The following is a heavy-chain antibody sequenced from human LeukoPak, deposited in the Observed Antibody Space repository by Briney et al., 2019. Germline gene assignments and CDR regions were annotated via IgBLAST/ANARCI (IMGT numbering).Heavy chain of an antibody. CDR1: GGSISSYY. D-gene: IGHD6-19*01. CDR2: IYTSGST. Sequence: PSETLSLTCTVSGGSISSYYWSWIRQPPGKGLEWIGYIYTSGSTNYNPSLKSRVNISLDTPKNQFSLKLISVTAADTAVYFCARLQWPSTPFFDYWGQGTLVTVSS. V-gene: IGHV4-4*08. J-gene: IGHJ4*02. CDR3: ARLQWPSTPFFDY.